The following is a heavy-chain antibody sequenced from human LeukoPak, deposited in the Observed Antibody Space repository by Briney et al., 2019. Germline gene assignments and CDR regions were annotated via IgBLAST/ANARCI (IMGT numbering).Heavy chain of an antibody. J-gene: IGHJ6*03. CDR1: GFTFKSYA. CDR2: IRSKAYGGTT. D-gene: IGHD1-1*01. CDR3: TRDRREGNWYYYYMDV. V-gene: IGHV3-49*04. Sequence: GGSLRLSCAASGFTFKSYAMNWVRQAPGKGLEWVGFIRSKAYGGTTEYAASVKGRFTISRDDSKSIAYLQMNSLKTEDTAVYYCTRDRREGNWYYYYMDVWGKGTTVTVSS.